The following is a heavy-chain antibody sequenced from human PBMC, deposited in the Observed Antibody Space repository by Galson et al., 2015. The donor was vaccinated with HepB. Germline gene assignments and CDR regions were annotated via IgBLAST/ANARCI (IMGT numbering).Heavy chain of an antibody. CDR1: GYSFRNFW. D-gene: IGHD3-22*01. V-gene: IGHV5-51*01. CDR3: ARHPYFYDSSSYYYFDY. CDR2: IYPGDSET. J-gene: IGHJ4*02. Sequence: GAEVKKPGESLKISCKGSGYSFRNFWIGWIRQMPGKGLEWMGIIYPGDSETRYSPSFQGQVTISADKSINTAYLQWSSLKASDTAIYYCARHPYFYDSSSYYYFDYWGQGSLVTVSS.